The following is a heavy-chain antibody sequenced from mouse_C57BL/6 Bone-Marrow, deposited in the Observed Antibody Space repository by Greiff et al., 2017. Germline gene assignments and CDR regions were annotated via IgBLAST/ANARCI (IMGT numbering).Heavy chain of an antibody. J-gene: IGHJ4*01. CDR3: TRRTTVVARYAMDY. V-gene: IGHV1-5*01. Sequence: VQLQQSGTVLARPGASVKMSCKTSGYTFTSYWMHWVKQRPGQGLEWIGAIYPGNSDTSYNQKFKGKAKLTAVTSASTAYMALSSLTNADSAVYYFTRRTTVVARYAMDYWGQGTSVTVSS. CDR2: IYPGNSDT. D-gene: IGHD1-1*01. CDR1: GYTFTSYW.